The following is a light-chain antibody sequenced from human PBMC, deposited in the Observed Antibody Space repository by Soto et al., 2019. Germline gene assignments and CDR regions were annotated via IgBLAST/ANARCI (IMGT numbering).Light chain of an antibody. Sequence: DIVLTQSPATLSLSPGERATLSCMASQSVGNNLAWYQQKPGQAPGLLIYEASTRATGIPARFSGSGSGTDCTLTISSLEPEDVAVYYCQQYGSSPQTLGQGTKVDIK. CDR2: EAS. V-gene: IGKV3-11*01. J-gene: IGKJ1*01. CDR1: QSVGNN. CDR3: QQYGSSPQT.